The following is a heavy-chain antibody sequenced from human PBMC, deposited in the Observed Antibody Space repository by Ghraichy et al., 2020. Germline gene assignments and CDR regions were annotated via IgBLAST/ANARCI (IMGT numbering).Heavy chain of an antibody. CDR3: TTSGNYGSGGDY. Sequence: GGSLRLSCAASGFTFSNAWMSWVRQAPGKGLEWVGRIKSKTDGGTTDYAAAVKGSFTIACVDSKNTLYLQMNSLKTEDAHAYYCTTSGNYGSGGDYGGQGTLVTVSS. J-gene: IGHJ4*02. CDR2: IKSKTDGGTT. D-gene: IGHD3-10*01. V-gene: IGHV3-15*01. CDR1: GFTFSNAW.